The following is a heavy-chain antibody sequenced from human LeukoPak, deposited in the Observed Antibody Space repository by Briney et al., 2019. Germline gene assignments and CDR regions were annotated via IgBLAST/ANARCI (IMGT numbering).Heavy chain of an antibody. CDR1: GFSFSSYA. CDR3: ARRGYDRGGYYGYFDY. D-gene: IGHD3-22*01. CDR2: ISGSGGST. J-gene: IGHJ4*02. V-gene: IGHV3-23*01. Sequence: GGSLRLSCAASGFSFSSYAMSWVRQAPGKGLEWVSVISGSGGSTYYADSVEGRFTISRDNTKNTLFLQINSVRAEDTAVYYCARRGYDRGGYYGYFDYWGQGTLVTVSS.